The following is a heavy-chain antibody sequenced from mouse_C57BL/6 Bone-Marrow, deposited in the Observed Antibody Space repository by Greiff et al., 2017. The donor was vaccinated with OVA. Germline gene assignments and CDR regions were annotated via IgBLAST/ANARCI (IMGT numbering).Heavy chain of an antibody. CDR2: ITHSGET. V-gene: IGHV12-3*01. J-gene: IGHJ2*01. D-gene: IGHD1-1*01. Sequence: QVQLKESGPGLVKPSQSLFLTCSITGFPITSGYYWIWIRQSPGKPLEWMGYITHSGETFYNPSLQSPISITRETSKNQFFLQLNSVTTEDTAMYYCAGDRRGYYYGYYFDYWGQGTTLTVSS. CDR1: GFPITSGYY. CDR3: AGDRRGYYYGYYFDY.